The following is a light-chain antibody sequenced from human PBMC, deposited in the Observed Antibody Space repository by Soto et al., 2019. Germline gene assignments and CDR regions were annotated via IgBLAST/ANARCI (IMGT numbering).Light chain of an antibody. CDR3: SSYTSASTLLYL. Sequence: QSALTQPASVSGSPGQSITISCTGTSSDVGGYNYVSWYQQHPGIAPKLLIYGVTNRPSGVSTRFSGSKSGNTASLTISVLQAEDEADYHCSSYTSASTLLYLFGTGTKHTVL. CDR2: GVT. V-gene: IGLV2-14*01. CDR1: SSDVGGYNY. J-gene: IGLJ1*01.